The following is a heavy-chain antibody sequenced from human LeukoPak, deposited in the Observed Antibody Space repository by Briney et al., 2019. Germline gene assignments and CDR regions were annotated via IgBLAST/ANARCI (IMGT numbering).Heavy chain of an antibody. CDR2: IRSKANSYAT. CDR1: GFTFSGSA. Sequence: GGSLRLSCAASGFTFSGSAMHWLRQASGKGLEWVGRIRSKANSYATAYAASVKGRFTISRDDSKNTAYLQMNSLKTEDTAVYYCTRTSNDYGDSTSPLEYWGQGTLVTVSS. J-gene: IGHJ4*02. D-gene: IGHD4-17*01. V-gene: IGHV3-73*01. CDR3: TRTSNDYGDSTSPLEY.